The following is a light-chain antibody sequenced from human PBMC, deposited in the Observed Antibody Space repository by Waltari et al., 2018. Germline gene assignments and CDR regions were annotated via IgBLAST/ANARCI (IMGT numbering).Light chain of an antibody. CDR3: QQYNNWPPEMYT. Sequence: ETMMTQSPDTLSVSPGERATLSCRASQSISSNLAWYQQKPGQAPRLLSFGVSTRATGIPARFSGSGSGTEFTLTISSLESEDFGIYYCQQYNNWPPEMYTFGQGTKLEI. J-gene: IGKJ2*01. CDR2: GVS. V-gene: IGKV3D-15*01. CDR1: QSISSN.